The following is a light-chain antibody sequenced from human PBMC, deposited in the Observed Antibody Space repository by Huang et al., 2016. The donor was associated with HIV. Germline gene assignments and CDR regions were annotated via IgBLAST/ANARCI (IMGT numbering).Light chain of an antibody. CDR3: QQSYSTPFT. Sequence: DIQMTQSPSSLSASVGDRVTITCRASQSISIYLNWYQQKPGKAPKLLIYAASSLQSVVPSRFSGSGSGTDFTLTISSLQPEDFATYYCQQSYSTPFTFGPGTKVDIK. J-gene: IGKJ3*01. V-gene: IGKV1-39*01. CDR2: AAS. CDR1: QSISIY.